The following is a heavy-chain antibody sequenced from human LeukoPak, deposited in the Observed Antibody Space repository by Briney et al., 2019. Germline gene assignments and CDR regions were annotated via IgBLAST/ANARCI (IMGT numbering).Heavy chain of an antibody. CDR2: TRSKANSYTT. Sequence: PGGSLRLSCAASGFTFSDHYMDWVRQAPGKGLEWVGRTRSKANSYTTEYAASVKFRFTSSSANSTISLYLHMIRVKTEDMAEYYCARGPGYYDSSGYYHWYFDLWGRGTLVTVSS. D-gene: IGHD3-22*01. CDR3: ARGPGYYDSSGYYHWYFDL. J-gene: IGHJ2*01. CDR1: GFTFSDHY. V-gene: IGHV3-72*01.